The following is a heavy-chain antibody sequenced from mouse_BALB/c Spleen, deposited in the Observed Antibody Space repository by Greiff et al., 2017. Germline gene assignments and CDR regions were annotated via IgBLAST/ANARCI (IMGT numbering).Heavy chain of an antibody. Sequence: VQLQQSGAELVKPGDSVKLSCTASGFNIKDTYMHWVKQRPEQGLEWIGRIDPANGNTKYDPKFQGKATITADTSSNTAYLQLSSLTSEDTSVYYCSRDYGGEFAYWGQGTLVTVSA. J-gene: IGHJ3*01. CDR2: IDPANGNT. CDR1: GFNIKDTY. V-gene: IGHV14-3*02. CDR3: SRDYGGEFAY. D-gene: IGHD1-1*01.